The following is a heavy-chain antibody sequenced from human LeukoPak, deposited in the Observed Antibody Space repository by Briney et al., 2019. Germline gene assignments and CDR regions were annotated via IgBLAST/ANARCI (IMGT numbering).Heavy chain of an antibody. CDR2: ISAYNGNT. CDR1: GYTFTSYG. V-gene: IGHV1-18*01. CDR3: ARETTMVRGVIIKDY. J-gene: IGHJ4*02. Sequence: ASVKVSCKASGYTFTSYGISWVRQAPGQGLEWMGWISAYNGNTNYAQKLQGRVTMTTDTSTSTAYMVLRSLRSDDTAVYYCARETTMVRGVIIKDYWGQGTLVTVSS. D-gene: IGHD3-10*01.